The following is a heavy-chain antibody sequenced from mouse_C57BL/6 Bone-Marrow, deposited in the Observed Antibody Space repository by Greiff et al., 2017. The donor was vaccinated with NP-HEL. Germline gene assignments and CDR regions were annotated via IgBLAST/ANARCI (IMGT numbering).Heavy chain of an antibody. D-gene: IGHD1-1*01. CDR1: GYTFTSYW. J-gene: IGHJ3*01. CDR3: ARYPPLLRWFAY. V-gene: IGHV1-64*01. Sequence: QVQLQQPGAELVKPGASVKLSCKASGYTFTSYWMHWVKQRPGQGLEWIGMIHPNSGSTNYNEKFKSKATLTVDKSSSTAYMQLSSLTSEDSAVYYCARYPPLLRWFAYWGQGTLVTVSA. CDR2: IHPNSGST.